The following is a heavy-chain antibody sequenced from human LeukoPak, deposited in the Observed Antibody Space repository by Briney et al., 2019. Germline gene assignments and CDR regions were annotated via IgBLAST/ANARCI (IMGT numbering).Heavy chain of an antibody. CDR3: ARAPVTSCRGAFCYPFDY. V-gene: IGHV3-21*01. Sequence: GSLRLSCAASGFTFDDYAMHWVRQAPGKGLEWVSSISSSSSYIYYADSVKGRFTISRDNAKNSLYLQMNSLRAEDTAVYYCARAPVTSCRGAFCYPFDYWGQGTLVTVSS. CDR2: ISSSSSYI. D-gene: IGHD2-15*01. CDR1: GFTFDDYA. J-gene: IGHJ4*02.